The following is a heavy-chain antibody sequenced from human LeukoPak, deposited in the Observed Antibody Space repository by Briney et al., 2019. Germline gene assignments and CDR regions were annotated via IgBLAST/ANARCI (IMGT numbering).Heavy chain of an antibody. CDR3: ASSTCCSDSSCYGGY. J-gene: IGHJ4*02. Sequence: PSETLSLTCIVSGGSISSSSYYWGWICQPPGKGLEWIGSIYYSGSTYYNPSLKSRVTISADTSKNQFSLILSSVTAADTAVYYCASSTCCSDSSCYGGYWGQGTLVTVSS. D-gene: IGHD2-2*01. CDR1: GGSISSSSYY. CDR2: IYYSGST. V-gene: IGHV4-39*07.